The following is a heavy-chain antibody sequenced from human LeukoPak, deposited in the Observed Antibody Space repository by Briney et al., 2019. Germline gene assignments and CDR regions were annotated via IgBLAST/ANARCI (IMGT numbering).Heavy chain of an antibody. CDR1: GGSISSSSYY. V-gene: IGHV4-39*01. J-gene: IGHJ4*02. Sequence: SETLSLTCTVSGGSISSSSYYWGWIRQPPGKGLEWIGSIYYSGSTYYNPSLKSRVTISVGTSKNQFSLKLSSVTAADTAMYYCASGVIPFDYWGQGTLVTVSS. D-gene: IGHD3-16*02. CDR2: IYYSGST. CDR3: ASGVIPFDY.